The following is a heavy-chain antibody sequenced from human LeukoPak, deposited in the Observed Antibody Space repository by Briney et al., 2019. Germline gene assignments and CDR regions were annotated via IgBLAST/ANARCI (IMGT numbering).Heavy chain of an antibody. CDR2: IKSKTDGGTT. V-gene: IGHV3-15*01. D-gene: IGHD1-1*01. J-gene: IGHJ6*02. Sequence: GGSLRLSCAASGFTFSNAWMSWVRQAPGKGLEWVGRIKSKTDGGTTDYAAPVKGRFTISRDDSKNTLYLQMNSLKTEDTAVYYCTTVRGELEPKYYGMDVWGQGTTVTVSS. CDR3: TTVRGELEPKYYGMDV. CDR1: GFTFSNAW.